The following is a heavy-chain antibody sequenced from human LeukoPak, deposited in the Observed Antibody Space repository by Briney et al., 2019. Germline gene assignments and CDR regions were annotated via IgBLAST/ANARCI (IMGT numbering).Heavy chain of an antibody. CDR2: KYYSGST. Sequence: SETLSLTCTVSGVSISSTGYYWSWVRQPPGKGLEWIATKYYSGSTYYNPSHPALESRLTISADTSKKQFSLRLTSVTAADTALYYCASRYCPSSHCNALFQHWGQGTLLSVSS. CDR1: GVSISSTGYY. V-gene: IGHV4-39*01. D-gene: IGHD2-8*01. J-gene: IGHJ1*01. CDR3: ASRYCPSSHCNALFQH.